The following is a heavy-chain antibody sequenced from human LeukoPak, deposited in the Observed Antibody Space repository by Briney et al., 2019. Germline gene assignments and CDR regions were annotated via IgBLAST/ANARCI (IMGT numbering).Heavy chain of an antibody. CDR2: ITSSSDYV. CDR3: ARETNWGPDY. CDR1: GFTFSSYS. Sequence: PGGSLRLSCTASGFTFSSYSMNWVRQAPGKGLEWVSSITSSSDYVYYADSVKGRFTISRDNAENSLHLQMNSLRAEDTAVYYCARETNWGPDYWGQGTLVTVSS. D-gene: IGHD7-27*01. J-gene: IGHJ4*02. V-gene: IGHV3-21*01.